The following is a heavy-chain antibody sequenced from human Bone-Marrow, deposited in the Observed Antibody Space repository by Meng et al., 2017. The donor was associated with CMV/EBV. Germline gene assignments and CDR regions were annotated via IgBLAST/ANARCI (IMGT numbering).Heavy chain of an antibody. J-gene: IGHJ4*01. CDR3: ARSTYDSSGYWVY. CDR1: GGSSSSGRYY. CDR2: IYYSGST. Sequence: TVSGGSSSSGRYYWTWSRQHPGKGLEWIGYIYYSGSTYYNPSLKSRLTISVDTSKNQFSLKLSSVTAADTAVYYCARSTYDSSGYWVYWGHGTLVTVSS. V-gene: IGHV4-31*02. D-gene: IGHD3-22*01.